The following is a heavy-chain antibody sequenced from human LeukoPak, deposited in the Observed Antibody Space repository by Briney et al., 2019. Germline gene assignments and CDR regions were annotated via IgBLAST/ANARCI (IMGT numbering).Heavy chain of an antibody. V-gene: IGHV4-30-2*03. Sequence: SETLSLTCVVSGGSISTGGYSWSWIRQPPGKGLEWIGYIYHSGSTYYNPSLKSRVTISVDTSKNQFSLKLSSVTAADTAVYYCARRYSSSWYYFDYWGQGTLVTVSS. D-gene: IGHD6-13*01. CDR1: GGSISTGGYS. J-gene: IGHJ4*02. CDR3: ARRYSSSWYYFDY. CDR2: IYHSGST.